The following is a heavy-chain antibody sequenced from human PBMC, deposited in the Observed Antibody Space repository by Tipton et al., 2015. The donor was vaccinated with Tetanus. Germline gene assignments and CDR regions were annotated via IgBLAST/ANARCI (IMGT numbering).Heavy chain of an antibody. D-gene: IGHD6-6*01. J-gene: IGHJ6*02. CDR1: GFTFSSYS. Sequence: SLRLSCAASGFTFSSYSMNWVRQAPGKGLEWVSYISSSSSTIYYADSVKGRFTISRDNAKNSLYLQMNSLRDEDTAVYYCAREVVAARPGPLYYGMDVWGQGTTVTVSS. CDR2: ISSSSSTI. CDR3: AREVVAARPGPLYYGMDV. V-gene: IGHV3-48*02.